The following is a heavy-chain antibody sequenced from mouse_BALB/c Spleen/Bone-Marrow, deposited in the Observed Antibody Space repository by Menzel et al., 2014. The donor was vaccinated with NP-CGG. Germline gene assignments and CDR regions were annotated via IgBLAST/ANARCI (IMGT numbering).Heavy chain of an antibody. D-gene: IGHD1-2*01. J-gene: IGHJ4*01. CDR1: GFNIXDTY. CDR2: IDPANGYT. V-gene: IGHV14-3*02. Sequence: EVQLQQSGAELVEPGASVKLSCTGSGFNIXDTYIHWMKQRPEQGLEWIGRIDPANGYTKYDPKFQAKATITADTFPNPSYLQLSSLAPEDSAVYYCARVTAATSYYAMDFWGQGTSVTVSS. CDR3: ARVTAATSYYAMDF.